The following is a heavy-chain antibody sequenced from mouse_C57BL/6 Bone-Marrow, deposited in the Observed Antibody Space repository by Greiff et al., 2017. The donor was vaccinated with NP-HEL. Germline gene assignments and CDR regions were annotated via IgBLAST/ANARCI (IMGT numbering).Heavy chain of an antibody. CDR2: ISSGSSTI. J-gene: IGHJ3*01. V-gene: IGHV5-17*02. D-gene: IGHD2-4*01. Sequence: EVMLVESGGGLVQPGGSRKLSCAASGFTFSSFGMHWVRQAPEKGLEWVAYISSGSSTIYYADTVKGRFTISRDNPKNTLFLQMTSLRSEDTAMYYCAGDYGWGQGTLVTVSA. CDR1: GFTFSSFG. CDR3: AGDYG.